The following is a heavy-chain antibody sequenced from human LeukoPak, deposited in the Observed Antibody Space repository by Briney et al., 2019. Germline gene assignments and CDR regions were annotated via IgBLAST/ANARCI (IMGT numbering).Heavy chain of an antibody. CDR3: ARDPGIYYYDSSGRFDY. D-gene: IGHD3-22*01. Sequence: GASVKVSCKASGYTFTTYGISWVRQAPGQGLAWMGWISPYNGNTIYAHNLQGRVTMTTDTSTSTAYMELRSLTSDDTAVYYCARDPGIYYYDSSGRFDYRGQGTLVTVSS. CDR1: GYTFTTYG. CDR2: ISPYNGNT. V-gene: IGHV1-18*01. J-gene: IGHJ4*02.